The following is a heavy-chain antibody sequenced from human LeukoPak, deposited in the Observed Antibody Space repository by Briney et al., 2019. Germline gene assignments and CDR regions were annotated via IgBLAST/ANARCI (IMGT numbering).Heavy chain of an antibody. V-gene: IGHV3-30*18. D-gene: IGHD6-25*01. CDR2: ISYDGSNR. CDR1: GFTFNYYV. J-gene: IGHJ4*02. Sequence: GRSLRLSCAASGFTFNYYVMHWVRQAPGKGLEWVSFISYDGSNRYYAGSVKGRFTISRDNSKNTLFLQMNSLRPEDTAVYYCAKDGSIAAAGYFDFWGLGTLVTVSS. CDR3: AKDGSIAAAGYFDF.